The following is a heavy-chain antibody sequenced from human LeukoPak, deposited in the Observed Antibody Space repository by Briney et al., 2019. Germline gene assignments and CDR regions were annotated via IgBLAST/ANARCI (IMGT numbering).Heavy chain of an antibody. CDR1: GFTFSNYA. CDR2: ISSNGGST. D-gene: IGHD1-26*01. Sequence: SGGSLRLSCAASGFTFSNYAMHWVRQAPGKGLVYVSVISSNGGSTYFANSVKGRFTISRENSKNTLYLQMGSLRAEDMAVYYCARGGVVIEGATIDYWGQGTQVTVSS. V-gene: IGHV3-64*01. J-gene: IGHJ4*02. CDR3: ARGGVVIEGATIDY.